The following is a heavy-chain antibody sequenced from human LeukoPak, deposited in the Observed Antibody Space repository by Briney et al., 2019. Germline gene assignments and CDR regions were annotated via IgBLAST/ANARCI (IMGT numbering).Heavy chain of an antibody. Sequence: PGGSLRLSCAASGFTFSSYAMSWVRQAPGKGLEWVSAISGSGGSTYYADSVKGRFTISRDNSKNTLYLQMNSLRAEDTAVYCCAKTRVPYSGSYYLDYWGQGTLVTVSS. CDR3: AKTRVPYSGSYYLDY. D-gene: IGHD1-26*01. CDR2: ISGSGGST. J-gene: IGHJ4*02. V-gene: IGHV3-23*01. CDR1: GFTFSSYA.